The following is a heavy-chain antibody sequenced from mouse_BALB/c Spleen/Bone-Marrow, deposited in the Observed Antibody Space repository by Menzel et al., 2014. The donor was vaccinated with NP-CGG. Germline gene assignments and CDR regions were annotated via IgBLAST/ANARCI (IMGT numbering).Heavy chain of an antibody. Sequence: VKVEESGPGLVAPSQSLSITCTVSGFSLTNYGVHWVRQPPGKGLEWLGVIWAGGSTNYNSALMSRLSITKDNSKNQVFLKMNSLQTADTAMYYCARDGYYVVMDYWGQGTSVTVSS. V-gene: IGHV2-9*02. J-gene: IGHJ4*01. CDR1: GFSLTNYG. D-gene: IGHD2-3*01. CDR2: IWAGGST. CDR3: ARDGYYVVMDY.